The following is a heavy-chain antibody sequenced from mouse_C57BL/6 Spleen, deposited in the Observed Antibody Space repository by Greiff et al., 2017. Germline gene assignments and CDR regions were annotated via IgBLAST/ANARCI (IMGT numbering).Heavy chain of an antibody. D-gene: IGHD1-2*01. V-gene: IGHV1-82*01. CDR1: GYAFSSSW. CDR2: IYPGDGDT. J-gene: IGHJ4*01. CDR3: AKHTTAGAMDY. Sequence: QVQLQQSGPELVKPGASVKISCKASGYAFSSSWMNWVKPRPGKGLEWIGRIYPGDGDTNYNGKFKGKATLTADKSSSPAYMQLSSLTSEDSAVYFCAKHTTAGAMDYWGQGTSVTVSS.